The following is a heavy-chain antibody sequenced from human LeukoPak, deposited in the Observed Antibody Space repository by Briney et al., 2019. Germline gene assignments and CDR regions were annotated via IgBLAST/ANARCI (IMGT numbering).Heavy chain of an antibody. CDR3: ARQYGRPFDY. V-gene: IGHV5-51*01. CDR2: IYPGDSDT. Sequence: GESLKISCKGSGYSLGDSWIGWVRQMPGKGLEWMGIIYPGDSDTRYSPSFQGQVTISADKSISTTYLQWSSLKVTDTAMYYCARQYGRPFDYWGQGTLVTVSS. J-gene: IGHJ4*02. CDR1: GYSLGDSW. D-gene: IGHD3-10*01.